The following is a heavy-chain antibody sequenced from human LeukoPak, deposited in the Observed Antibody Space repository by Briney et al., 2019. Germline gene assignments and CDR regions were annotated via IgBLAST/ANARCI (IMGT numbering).Heavy chain of an antibody. V-gene: IGHV3-9*03. D-gene: IGHD3-9*01. CDR2: ISWNSGSI. CDR1: GFTFDDYA. Sequence: GGSLRLSCAASGFTFDDYAMHWVRQAPGKGLEWVSGISWNSGSIGYADSVKGRFTISRDSAKNSLYLQMNSLRAEDMALYYCAKGAHYDILTGSLDYWGQGTLVTVSS. CDR3: AKGAHYDILTGSLDY. J-gene: IGHJ4*02.